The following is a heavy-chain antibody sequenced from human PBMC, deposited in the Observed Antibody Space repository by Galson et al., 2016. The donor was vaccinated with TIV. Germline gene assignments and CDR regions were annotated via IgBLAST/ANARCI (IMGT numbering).Heavy chain of an antibody. CDR2: ASTTSSLI. CDR1: GFTFSTHS. D-gene: IGHD5-24*01. V-gene: IGHV3-48*01. CDR3: AREGRDGYNPYFDY. Sequence: SLRLSCAASGFTFSTHSVNWIRQAPGKGLQWLSYASTTSSLIYYADSVRGRFTISRDNAKNSLYLQMNSLRADDTAVYYCAREGRDGYNPYFDYWGQGTLVTVSS. J-gene: IGHJ4*02.